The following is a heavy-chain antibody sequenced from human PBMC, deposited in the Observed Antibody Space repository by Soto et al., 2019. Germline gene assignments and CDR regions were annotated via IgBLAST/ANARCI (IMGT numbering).Heavy chain of an antibody. CDR1: GFTFNNAW. CDR3: TTAGNYEGRPFDF. CDR2: IKSKTDGGTT. Sequence: EVQLVGSGGGLVKPGGSLRLSCAASGFTFNNAWMSWVRQAPGKGLEWAGRIKSKTDGGTTDYAAPVKGRFTISRDDSKNTLYLQMNSLKTEDTAVYYCTTAGNYEGRPFDFWGQGTLVTVSS. D-gene: IGHD4-4*01. V-gene: IGHV3-15*01. J-gene: IGHJ4*02.